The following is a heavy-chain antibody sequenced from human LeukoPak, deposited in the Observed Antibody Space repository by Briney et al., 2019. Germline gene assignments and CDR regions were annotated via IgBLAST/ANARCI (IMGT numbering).Heavy chain of an antibody. J-gene: IGHJ6*02. CDR1: GGSISSYY. CDR3: AREKLWFGESYGMDV. Sequence: PSETLSLTCTVSGGSISSYYWSWIRQPAGKGLEWIGRIYTSGSTNYNPSLKSRVTMSVDTSKNQFSLKLSSVTAADTAVYYCAREKLWFGESYGMDVWGQGTTVTVSS. V-gene: IGHV4-4*07. CDR2: IYTSGST. D-gene: IGHD3-10*01.